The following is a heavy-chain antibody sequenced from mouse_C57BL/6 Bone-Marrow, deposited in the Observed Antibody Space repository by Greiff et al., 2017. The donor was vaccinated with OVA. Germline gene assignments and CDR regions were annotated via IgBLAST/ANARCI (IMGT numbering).Heavy chain of an antibody. CDR2: ISDGGSYT. CDR1: GFTFSSYA. Sequence: EVKVVESGGGLVKPGGSLKLSCAASGFTFSSYAMSWVRQTPEKRLEWVATISDGGSYTYYPDNVKGLFTISRDNPKNNLYLQMSHLKSEDTAMYYCARDSYSDYGSSHWYFDVWGTGTTVTVSS. J-gene: IGHJ1*03. V-gene: IGHV5-4*01. CDR3: ARDSYSDYGSSHWYFDV. D-gene: IGHD1-1*01.